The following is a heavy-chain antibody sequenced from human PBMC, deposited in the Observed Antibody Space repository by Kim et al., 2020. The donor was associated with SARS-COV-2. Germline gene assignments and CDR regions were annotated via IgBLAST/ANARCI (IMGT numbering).Heavy chain of an antibody. Sequence: GGSLRLSCAASGFTFSNAWMSWVRQAPGKGLEWVGRIKSKTDGGTTDYAAPVKGRFTISRDDSKNTLYLQMNSLKTEDTAVYYCTTDPVVITWDYYYYGMDVWGQGTTVTVSS. D-gene: IGHD3-22*01. CDR2: IKSKTDGGTT. CDR3: TTDPVVITWDYYYYGMDV. CDR1: GFTFSNAW. V-gene: IGHV3-15*01. J-gene: IGHJ6*02.